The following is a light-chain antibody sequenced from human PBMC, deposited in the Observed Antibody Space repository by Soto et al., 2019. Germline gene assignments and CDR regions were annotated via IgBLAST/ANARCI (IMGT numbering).Light chain of an antibody. CDR2: GAS. CDR3: QQYTGPPTT. J-gene: IGKJ5*01. V-gene: IGKV3-20*01. CDR1: QTVSSNY. Sequence: EIVMTQSPATLSLSTGERATLSCRASQTVSSNYLAWCQQRPGQAPRLLIYGASTRAAGIPDRFSGSGSGTDFTLTITRLEPEDSAVYFCQQYTGPPTTFGQGTRLEIK.